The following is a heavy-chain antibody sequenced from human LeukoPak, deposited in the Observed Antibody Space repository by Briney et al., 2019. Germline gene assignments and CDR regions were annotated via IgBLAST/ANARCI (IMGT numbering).Heavy chain of an antibody. V-gene: IGHV1-2*02. Sequence: ASVKVSCKASGYTFTGYYMHWVRQAPGQGLEWMGWINPNSGNTGYAQKFQGRVTMTRNTSISTAYMELSRLRSDDTAVYYCARDRRGYSYGYTGFDYWGQGTLVTVSS. CDR3: ARDRRGYSYGYTGFDY. CDR2: INPNSGNT. CDR1: GYTFTGYY. D-gene: IGHD5-18*01. J-gene: IGHJ4*02.